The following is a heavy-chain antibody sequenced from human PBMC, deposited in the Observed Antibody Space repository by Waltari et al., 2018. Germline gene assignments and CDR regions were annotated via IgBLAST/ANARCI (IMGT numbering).Heavy chain of an antibody. J-gene: IGHJ3*02. CDR2: IHYIGDT. D-gene: IGHD6-19*01. Sequence: QLQLQESGPGLVEPSETLSLTCTASGDSISTNNYYWGWIRQPRGTGLQWIGRIHYIGDTYYSSSLKSRVIISVDTSNNQFSLRLTSVTAADTAIYFCARNQRGWFDAFDIWGQGTAVTVSS. CDR3: ARNQRGWFDAFDI. CDR1: GDSISTNNYY. V-gene: IGHV4-39*07.